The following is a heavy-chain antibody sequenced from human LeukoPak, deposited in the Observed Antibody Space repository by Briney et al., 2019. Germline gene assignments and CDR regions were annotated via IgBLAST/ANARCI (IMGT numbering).Heavy chain of an antibody. CDR2: IYHSGRT. J-gene: IGHJ4*02. D-gene: IGHD2-15*01. Sequence: PSGTLSLTCAVSGGSISSSNWWSWVRQPPGKGLEWIGEIYHSGRTYYNPSLKSRVTISVDTPKNQFSLKLSSVTAADTAVYYCARNTLGYCSGGSCYVLPTFDYWGQGTLVTVSS. CDR1: GGSISSSNW. CDR3: ARNTLGYCSGGSCYVLPTFDY. V-gene: IGHV4-4*02.